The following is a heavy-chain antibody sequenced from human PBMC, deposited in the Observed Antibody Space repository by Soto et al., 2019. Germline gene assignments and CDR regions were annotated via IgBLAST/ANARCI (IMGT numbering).Heavy chain of an antibody. J-gene: IGHJ4*02. CDR1: GFTFDDNA. D-gene: IGHD3-16*01. Sequence: GGSLRLSCAVSGFTFDDNAMHWVRQAPEKGLEWVSGINWKSDIGYADSVKGRFTISRDNAENSLYLQVNILRAEDTALYYCAISQDRGGRTTFIYWGQGTQVTVSS. CDR3: AISQDRGGRTTFIY. V-gene: IGHV3-9*01. CDR2: INWKSDI.